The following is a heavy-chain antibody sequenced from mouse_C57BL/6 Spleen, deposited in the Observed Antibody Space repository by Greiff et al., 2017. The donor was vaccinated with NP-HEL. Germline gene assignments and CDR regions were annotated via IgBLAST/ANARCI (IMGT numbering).Heavy chain of an antibody. J-gene: IGHJ4*01. Sequence: QVQLQQSGTELVKPGASVKLSCKASGYTFTSYWMHWVKQRPGQGLEWIGNINPSNGGTNYNEKFKSKATLTVDKSSSTAYMQLSSLTSKDSAVYYCAREDFYYGRAMDYWGQGTSVTVSS. CDR2: INPSNGGT. D-gene: IGHD1-1*01. CDR1: GYTFTSYW. CDR3: AREDFYYGRAMDY. V-gene: IGHV1-53*01.